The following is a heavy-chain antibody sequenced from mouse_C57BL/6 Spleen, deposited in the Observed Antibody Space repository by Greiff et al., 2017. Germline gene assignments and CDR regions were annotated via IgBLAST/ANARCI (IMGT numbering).Heavy chain of an antibody. CDR3: ARGGDFPFAY. D-gene: IGHD2-13*01. CDR1: GFTFSDYG. Sequence: EVKLMESGGGLVKPGGSLKLSCAASGFTFSDYGMHWVRQAPEKGLEWVAYISSGSSTIYYADTVKGRFTISRDNAKNTLFLQMTSLRSEDTAMYYCARGGDFPFAYWGQGTLVTFSA. J-gene: IGHJ3*01. CDR2: ISSGSSTI. V-gene: IGHV5-17*01.